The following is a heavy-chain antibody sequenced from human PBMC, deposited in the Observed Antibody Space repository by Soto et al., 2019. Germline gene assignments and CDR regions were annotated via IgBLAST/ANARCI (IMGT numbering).Heavy chain of an antibody. D-gene: IGHD6-13*01. CDR2: IYYSGST. Sequence: LSLTCTVSGGSISSYYWSWIRQPPGKGLEWIGYIYYSGSTNYNPSLKSRVTISVDTSKNQFSLKLSSVTAADTAVYYCARVDLVAAGTGFDYWGQGTLVTVSS. CDR3: ARVDLVAAGTGFDY. V-gene: IGHV4-59*01. J-gene: IGHJ4*02. CDR1: GGSISSYY.